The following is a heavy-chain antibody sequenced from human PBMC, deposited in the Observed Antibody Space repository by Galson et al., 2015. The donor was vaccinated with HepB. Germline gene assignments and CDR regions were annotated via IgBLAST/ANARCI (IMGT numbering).Heavy chain of an antibody. V-gene: IGHV3-66*02. CDR2: IYSGGST. Sequence: SLRLSCAASGFTVSSNYMSWVRQAPGKGLEWVSVIYSGGSTYYADSVKGRFTISRDNSKNTLYLQMKSLRAEDTAVYYCARDKFDSSGYYYGYSDYWGQGTLVTVSS. J-gene: IGHJ4*02. CDR3: ARDKFDSSGYYYGYSDY. D-gene: IGHD3-22*01. CDR1: GFTVSSNY.